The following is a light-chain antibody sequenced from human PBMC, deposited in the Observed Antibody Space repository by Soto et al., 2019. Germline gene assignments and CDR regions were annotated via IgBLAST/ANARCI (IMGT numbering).Light chain of an antibody. CDR3: QQYVTSPWA. V-gene: IGKV3-20*01. CDR2: GAS. Sequence: EIVLTQSPGTLSLSPGERATLSCRASQSVSSSYLAWYQQKPGQAPRLLIYGASSRATGIPDRFSGSGSETEFTLTISRLEPEDFAVYYCQQYVTSPWAFGQGTKVAIE. CDR1: QSVSSSY. J-gene: IGKJ1*01.